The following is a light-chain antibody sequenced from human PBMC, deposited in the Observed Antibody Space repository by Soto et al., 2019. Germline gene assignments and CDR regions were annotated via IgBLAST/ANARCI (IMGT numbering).Light chain of an antibody. Sequence: DIQMTQSPSTLSASVGDRVTITCRASQTINNWLAWYQHKPGKAPKFLISRVSTLESGVPSRFIGAGSGTEFSLTISSLQPDDFGTYYCQHYNSYPWTFGQGTKVEIK. CDR2: RVS. CDR1: QTINNW. CDR3: QHYNSYPWT. V-gene: IGKV1-5*03. J-gene: IGKJ1*01.